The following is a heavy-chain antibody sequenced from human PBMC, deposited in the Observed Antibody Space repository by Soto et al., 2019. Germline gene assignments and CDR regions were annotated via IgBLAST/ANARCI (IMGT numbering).Heavy chain of an antibody. Sequence: SLRLSCAASGFPGYPFSRFWMTWVRQAPGKGLEWVANIKEDGSEENYVDSVKGRFTIARDNAKNSLYLQMNSLRAEDTAVYYCARDWGSGFDPWGQGTLVTVSS. CDR2: IKEDGSEE. CDR3: ARDWGSGFDP. CDR1: GFPGYPFSRFW. J-gene: IGHJ5*02. V-gene: IGHV3-7*01. D-gene: IGHD3-16*01.